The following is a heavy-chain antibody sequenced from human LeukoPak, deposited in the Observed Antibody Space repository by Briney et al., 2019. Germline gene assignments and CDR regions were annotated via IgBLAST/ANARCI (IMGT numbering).Heavy chain of an antibody. CDR2: IYYSGST. D-gene: IGHD6-6*01. J-gene: IGHJ6*03. Sequence: PSETLSLTCTVSGGSISSYYWSWIRQPPGKGLEWIGYIYYSGSTNYNPSLKSRVTISVDTSKNQFSLKLSSVTAADTAVYYCARHGYIAAGLMDVWGKGTTVTVSS. V-gene: IGHV4-59*01. CDR1: GGSISSYY. CDR3: ARHGYIAAGLMDV.